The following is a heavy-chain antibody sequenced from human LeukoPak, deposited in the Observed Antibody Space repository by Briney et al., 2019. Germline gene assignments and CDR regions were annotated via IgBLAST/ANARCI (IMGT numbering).Heavy chain of an antibody. CDR3: ARESLYYFDC. V-gene: IGHV3-66*01. CDR2: INGDGRT. CDR1: GFIVSNKY. Sequence: GGSLRLSCAASGFIVSNKYMNWVRQAPGKGLEWVSVINGDGRTFYADSVKGRFTIPRDNSQNTVFLQMSSLRPEDTAVYYCARESLYYFDCWGQGTLVTVSS. J-gene: IGHJ4*02. D-gene: IGHD2/OR15-2a*01.